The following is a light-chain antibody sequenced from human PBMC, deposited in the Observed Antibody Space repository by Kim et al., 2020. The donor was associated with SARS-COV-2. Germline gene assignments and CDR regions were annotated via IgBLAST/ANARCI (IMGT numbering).Light chain of an antibody. CDR3: LQDYTFPWT. V-gene: IGKV1-6*01. Sequence: ASVGDRVTITCRASQGIGNDLGWYQQRPGKAPKLLIYAASSLYSGVPSRFSGSGSGTDFTLTISSLQPEDFATYYCLQDYTFPWTIGQGTKVDIK. CDR2: AAS. CDR1: QGIGND. J-gene: IGKJ1*01.